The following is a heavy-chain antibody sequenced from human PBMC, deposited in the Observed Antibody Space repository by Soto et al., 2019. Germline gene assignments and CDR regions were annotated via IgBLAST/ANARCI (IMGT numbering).Heavy chain of an antibody. J-gene: IGHJ3*02. CDR1: GYTFTGYY. V-gene: IGHV1-2*04. CDR3: ARERVYGPDAFDI. D-gene: IGHD6-13*01. CDR2: INPNSGGT. Sequence: ASVKVSCKASGYTFTGYYMHWVRQAPGQGLEWMGWINPNSGGTNYAQKFQGWVTMTRDTSISTAYMELSRLRSDDTAVYYCARERVYGPDAFDIWGQGTMVTVSS.